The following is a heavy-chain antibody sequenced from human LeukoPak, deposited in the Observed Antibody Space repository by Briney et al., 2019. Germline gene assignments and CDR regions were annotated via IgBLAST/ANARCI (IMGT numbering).Heavy chain of an antibody. CDR3: AKESDSGYHSEGPRN. CDR1: GFVLSDYG. CDR2: VRNDGSSE. V-gene: IGHV3-30*02. Sequence: GGSLRLSCAASGFVLSDYGMHWVRQAPGKGLEWVAFVRNDGSSEYYVGPVKGRFTISRDKSKNTLYLQMNSLRVEDTAVYSCAKESDSGYHSEGPRNWGLGTLVTVSS. J-gene: IGHJ4*02. D-gene: IGHD5-12*01.